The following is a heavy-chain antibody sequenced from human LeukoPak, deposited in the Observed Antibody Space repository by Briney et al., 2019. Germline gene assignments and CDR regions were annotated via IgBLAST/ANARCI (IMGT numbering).Heavy chain of an antibody. D-gene: IGHD5-18*01. CDR3: AKDMGPTYSNLIGDWFDP. Sequence: SETLSLTCSLSGGSISSGSYYWSWIRQPAGKGLEWIGRVYPSGSTSYNPSFKSRVSISIDTFKNQYTLNLRSVTAADTAVYYCAKDMGPTYSNLIGDWFDPWGQGLLVTVSS. V-gene: IGHV4-61*02. J-gene: IGHJ5*02. CDR2: VYPSGST. CDR1: GGSISSGSYY.